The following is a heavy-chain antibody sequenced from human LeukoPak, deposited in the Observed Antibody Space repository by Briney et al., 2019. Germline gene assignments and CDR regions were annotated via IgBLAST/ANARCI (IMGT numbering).Heavy chain of an antibody. CDR1: GYTFTSYG. CDR2: ISAYNGNT. Sequence: GESLKISCKGSGYTFTSYGISWVRQAPGQGLEWMGWISAYNGNTNYAQKLQGRVTMTTDTSTSTAYMELRSLRSDDTAVYYCARDRVLQHWYFDLWGRGTLVTVSS. J-gene: IGHJ2*01. D-gene: IGHD1-1*01. CDR3: ARDRVLQHWYFDL. V-gene: IGHV1-18*01.